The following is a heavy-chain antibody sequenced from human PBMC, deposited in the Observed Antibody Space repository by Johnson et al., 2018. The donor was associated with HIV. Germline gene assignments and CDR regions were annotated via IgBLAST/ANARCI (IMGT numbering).Heavy chain of an antibody. Sequence: VQLVESGGGLVQPGGSLRLSCAASGFTFSSYDMHWVRQATGKGLEWVSAIGTAGDTYYPGSVKGRFTISRENAKNSLYLQMNSLRAEDTALYYCARERVLGAFDIWGQGTMVTVSS. V-gene: IGHV3-13*01. CDR3: ARERVLGAFDI. CDR2: IGTAGDT. J-gene: IGHJ3*02. CDR1: GFTFSSYD.